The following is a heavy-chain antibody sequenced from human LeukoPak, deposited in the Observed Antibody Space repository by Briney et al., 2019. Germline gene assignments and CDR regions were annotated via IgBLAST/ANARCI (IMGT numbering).Heavy chain of an antibody. V-gene: IGHV4-61*02. CDR3: ARDDYDILTGYYTGGAFDI. D-gene: IGHD3-9*01. CDR1: GGSVSTGSYY. Sequence: PSQTLSLTCTVSGGSVSTGSYYWSWIRQPAGKGLEWIGRIYTSGSTNYNPSLKSRVTMSVDTSKNQFSLKLSSVTAADTAVYYCARDDYDILTGYYTGGAFDIWGQGTMVTVSS. J-gene: IGHJ3*02. CDR2: IYTSGST.